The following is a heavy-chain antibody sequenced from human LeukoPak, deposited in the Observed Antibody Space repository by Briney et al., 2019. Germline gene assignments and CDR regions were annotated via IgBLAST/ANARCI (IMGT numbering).Heavy chain of an antibody. Sequence: GGSLRLSCAASGFIFDDYTMYWVRQAPGKGLEWVSGINWNGGSTGYADSVKGRFTISRDNAKNSLYLQMNSLRAEDTALYYCARGPDLTSYYYYYMDVWGKGTTVTVSS. V-gene: IGHV3-20*04. D-gene: IGHD4/OR15-4a*01. CDR2: INWNGGST. J-gene: IGHJ6*03. CDR1: GFIFDDYT. CDR3: ARGPDLTSYYYYYMDV.